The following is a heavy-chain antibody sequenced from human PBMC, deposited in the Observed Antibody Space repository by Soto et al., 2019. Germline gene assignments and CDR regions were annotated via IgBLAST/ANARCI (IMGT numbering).Heavy chain of an antibody. V-gene: IGHV4-39*01. D-gene: IGHD3-16*01. Sequence: QLQLQESGPGLVKPSETLSLTCTVSGGSISSSSYYWGWVRQPPGKGLEWIGSMYYSGSTYYNPSLKHRVPISVDTSKTQFSLKLSSVTAADTAVFYCASLRIPERPFAYWGQGTLVTVSS. CDR1: GGSISSSSYY. J-gene: IGHJ4*02. CDR3: ASLRIPERPFAY. CDR2: MYYSGST.